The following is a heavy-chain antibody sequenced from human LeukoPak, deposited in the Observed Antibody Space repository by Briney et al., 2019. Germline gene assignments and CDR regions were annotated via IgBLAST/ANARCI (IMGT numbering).Heavy chain of an antibody. Sequence: GGSLRLSCAASGFTVSNNYLSWVRQAPGKGLEWVSLIYSGGSTNYADSVKGRFTISRDNSKNTLYLQMNSLRAEDTAVYYCAASYGVTCEGVYWGQGTLVTVSS. V-gene: IGHV3-66*01. CDR2: IYSGGST. CDR3: AASYGVTCEGVY. CDR1: GFTVSNNY. D-gene: IGHD4-17*01. J-gene: IGHJ4*02.